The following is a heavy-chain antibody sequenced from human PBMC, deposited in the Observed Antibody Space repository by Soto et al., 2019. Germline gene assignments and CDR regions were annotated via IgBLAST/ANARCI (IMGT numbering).Heavy chain of an antibody. J-gene: IGHJ4*02. CDR3: ARKDSSSAFDY. CDR2: IYPGDSDT. D-gene: IGHD3-22*01. CDR1: GYSFTTYW. Sequence: PGESLKISCKGSGYSFTTYWIGWVRQMPGKGLEWMGIIYPGDSDTRYRPSFQGQVTISADKYISTAYLQWSSLKDSDTAMYYCARKDSSSAFDYWGQGTLVTDSS. V-gene: IGHV5-51*01.